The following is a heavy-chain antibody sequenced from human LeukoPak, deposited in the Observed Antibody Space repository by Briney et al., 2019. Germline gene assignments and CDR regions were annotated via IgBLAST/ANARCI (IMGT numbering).Heavy chain of an antibody. CDR1: GGSISSGGYY. CDR2: IYHSGST. CDR3: ARERTGYSSVDWFDP. J-gene: IGHJ5*02. D-gene: IGHD6-19*01. V-gene: IGHV4-30-2*01. Sequence: PSETLSLTCTVSGGSISSGGYYWNWIRQPPGKGLEWIGYIYHSGSTYYNPSLKSRVTISVDRSKNQFSLKLSSVTAADTAVYYCARERTGYSSVDWFDPWGQGTLVTVSS.